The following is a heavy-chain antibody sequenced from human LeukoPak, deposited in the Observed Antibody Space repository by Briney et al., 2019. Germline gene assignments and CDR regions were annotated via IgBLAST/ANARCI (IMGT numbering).Heavy chain of an antibody. J-gene: IGHJ3*02. CDR3: ARHGRALDI. V-gene: IGHV4-59*08. CDR1: GGSISSYY. CDR2: IYYSGST. Sequence: SETLSLTCTVSGGSISSYYWSWIRQPPGKGMEWIGYIYYSGSTNYNPSLKSRVTISVDTSKNQFSLKLSSVTAADTAVYYCARHGRALDIWGQGTMVTVSS.